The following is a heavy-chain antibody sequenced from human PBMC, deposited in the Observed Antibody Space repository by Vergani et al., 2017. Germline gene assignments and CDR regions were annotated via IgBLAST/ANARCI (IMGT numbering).Heavy chain of an antibody. CDR1: GFTFSSYS. J-gene: IGHJ4*02. Sequence: EVQLVESGGGLVKPGGSLRLSCAASGFTFSSYSMNWVRQAPGQGLEWVSSISSSSSYIYYADSVKGRFTISRDNAKNSLYLQMNSLRAEDTAVYYCARGKGGQVVVAAIVLDYWGQGTLVTVSS. V-gene: IGHV3-21*01. CDR3: ARGKGGQVVVAAIVLDY. D-gene: IGHD2-15*01. CDR2: ISSSSSYI.